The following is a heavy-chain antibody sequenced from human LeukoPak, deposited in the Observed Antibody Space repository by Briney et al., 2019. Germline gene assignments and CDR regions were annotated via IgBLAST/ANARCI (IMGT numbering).Heavy chain of an antibody. CDR1: GFRFSIYN. D-gene: IGHD3-22*01. CDR2: ISGSSSQV. J-gene: IGHJ3*02. CDR3: AKDRFDYDSSGYPYDI. Sequence: PRGSLRLSCEASGFRFSIYNMNWVRLAPGKGLEWVSSISGSSSQVWYADSVKGRFTSSRDNAKNSLYLQMSSLRVEDTAVYFCAKDRFDYDSSGYPYDIWGQGTMVTVSS. V-gene: IGHV3-21*01.